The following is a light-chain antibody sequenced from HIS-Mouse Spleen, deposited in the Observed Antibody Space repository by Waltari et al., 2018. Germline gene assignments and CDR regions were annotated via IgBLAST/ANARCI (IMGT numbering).Light chain of an antibody. CDR2: DVR. V-gene: IGLV2-14*03. CDR3: SSYTSSSTRV. CDR1: SSDVGGYNY. Sequence: QSALTQPASVSGSPGQSITISCTGTSSDVGGYNYVSWYQKHPGKAPKLMIYDVRNRPAGVSNRFSGSKSGNTASLTISGLQAEDEADYYCSSYTSSSTRVFGGGTKLTVL. J-gene: IGLJ3*02.